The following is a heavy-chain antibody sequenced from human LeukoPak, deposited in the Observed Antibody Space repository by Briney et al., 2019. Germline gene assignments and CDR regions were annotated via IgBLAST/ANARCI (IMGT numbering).Heavy chain of an antibody. Sequence: SETLSLTCTVSGGSISSSSYYWGWIRQPPGKGLEWIGSIYYSGSTYYNPSLRSRVTISVDTSKNQFSLKLSSVTAADTAVYYCARASYGDYWGQGTLVTVSS. CDR2: IYYSGST. D-gene: IGHD4-17*01. J-gene: IGHJ4*02. CDR1: GGSISSSSYY. CDR3: ARASYGDY. V-gene: IGHV4-39*01.